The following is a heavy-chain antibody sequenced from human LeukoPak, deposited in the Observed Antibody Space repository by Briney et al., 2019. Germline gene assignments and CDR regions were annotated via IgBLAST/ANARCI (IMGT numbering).Heavy chain of an antibody. J-gene: IGHJ5*02. CDR2: IYYTGST. CDR1: GGSVTSSGYY. V-gene: IGHV4-61*08. Sequence: PSETLSLTCTVSGGSVTSSGYYWSWIRQPPGKGPEWIGYIYYTGSTNYNPSLKSRVTISVDTSKNQFSLKVNSVTAADTAVYYCARGRAAGRMNWFDPWGQGTLVIVSS. D-gene: IGHD6-13*01. CDR3: ARGRAAGRMNWFDP.